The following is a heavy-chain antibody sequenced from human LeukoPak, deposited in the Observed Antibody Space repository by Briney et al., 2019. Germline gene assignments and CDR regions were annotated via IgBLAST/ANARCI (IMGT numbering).Heavy chain of an antibody. D-gene: IGHD2-2*01. CDR1: GFTFSSYA. V-gene: IGHV3-33*01. CDR3: ARDQYCSSTSCYDRAFDI. CDR2: ISSNGGNK. Sequence: GGSLRLSCAASGFTFSSYAMHWVRQAPGKGLEWVAAISSNGGNKYYADSVKGRFTISIDNSKNTLYLQMNSLRAEDTAVYYCARDQYCSSTSCYDRAFDIWGQGTMVTVSS. J-gene: IGHJ3*02.